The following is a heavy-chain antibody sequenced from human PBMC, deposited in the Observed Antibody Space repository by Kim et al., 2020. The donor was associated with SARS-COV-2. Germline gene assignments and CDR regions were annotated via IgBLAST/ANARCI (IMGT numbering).Heavy chain of an antibody. V-gene: IGHV4-30-4*01. CDR3: ARAGNIWFGELDY. CDR2: IYYSGST. CDR1: GGSISSGDYY. J-gene: IGHJ4*02. D-gene: IGHD3-10*01. Sequence: SETLSLTCTVSGGSISSGDYYWSWIRQPPGKGLEWIGYIYYSGSTYYNPSLKSRVTISVDTSKNQFSLKLSSVTAADTAVYYCARAGNIWFGELDYWGQGTLVTVSS.